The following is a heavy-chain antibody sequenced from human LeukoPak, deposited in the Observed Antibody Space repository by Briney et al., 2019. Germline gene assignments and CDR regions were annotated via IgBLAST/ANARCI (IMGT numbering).Heavy chain of an antibody. CDR3: ANXGGDPA. CDR1: GGSISSSSYY. J-gene: IGHJ5*02. D-gene: IGHD2-21*01. CDR2: IYYSGST. Sequence: CXVSGGSISSSSYYWGWIRQPPGKGLEWIGSIYYSGSTYYNPPLKSRVTISVETSKNQFSLKLSDVTAADTAVYYXANXGGDPAWGQGTLVTVSS. V-gene: IGHV4-39*01.